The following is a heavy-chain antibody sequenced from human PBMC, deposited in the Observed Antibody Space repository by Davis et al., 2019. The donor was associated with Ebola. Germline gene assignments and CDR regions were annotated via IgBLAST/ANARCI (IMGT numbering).Heavy chain of an antibody. CDR1: GGSISYNY. CDR2: IYYSGST. Sequence: PSETLSLTCTVSGGSISYNYWSWIRQPPGKGLEWIGYIYYSGSTNYNPSLKSRVTILVDTSKNQFSLKLSSVTAADTAVYYCARHASSTSLDAFDIWGQGTMVTVSS. D-gene: IGHD2-2*01. CDR3: ARHASSTSLDAFDI. J-gene: IGHJ3*02. V-gene: IGHV4-59*08.